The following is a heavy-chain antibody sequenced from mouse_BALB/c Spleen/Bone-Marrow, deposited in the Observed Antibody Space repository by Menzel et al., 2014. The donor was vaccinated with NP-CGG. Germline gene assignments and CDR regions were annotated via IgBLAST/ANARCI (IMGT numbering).Heavy chain of an antibody. CDR2: INPYNDGT. CDR1: GYTFTSYV. D-gene: IGHD4-1*02. J-gene: IGHJ4*01. V-gene: IGHV1-14*01. Sequence: EVQLQQSGPELVKPGASVKMSCKASGYTFTSYVMHWVKQKPGQGLEWIGYINPYNDGTKYNEKFKGKATLTSDKSSSTAYMELSSLTSEDSAVDYCASHNWDYAMDYWGQGTSVTVSS. CDR3: ASHNWDYAMDY.